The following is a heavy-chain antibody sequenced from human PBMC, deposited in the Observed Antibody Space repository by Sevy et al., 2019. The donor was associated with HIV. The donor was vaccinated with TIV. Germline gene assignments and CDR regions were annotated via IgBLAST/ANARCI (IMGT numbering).Heavy chain of an antibody. Sequence: ASVKVSCQASGYSFTSYGITWVRQAPGQGLEWMGWISAYNGNTNYAREFQGRLTMTTDTSTSTVYMDLRSLRSDDTAVYYCAFTKGVFGVVMTSFFFDYWGQGTLVTVSS. CDR3: AFTKGVFGVVMTSFFFDY. CDR1: GYSFTSYG. V-gene: IGHV1-18*01. J-gene: IGHJ4*02. CDR2: ISAYNGNT. D-gene: IGHD3-3*01.